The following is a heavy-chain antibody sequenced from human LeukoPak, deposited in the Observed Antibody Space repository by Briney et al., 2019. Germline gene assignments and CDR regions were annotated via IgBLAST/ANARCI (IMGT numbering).Heavy chain of an antibody. J-gene: IGHJ4*02. CDR2: ISAYNGNT. D-gene: IGHD2-2*03. Sequence: GASVKVSCKASGYTFTSYGISWVRQAPGQGLEWMGWISAYNGNTNYAQKLQGRVTMTTDTSTSTAYMELRSLSSDDTAVYYCARHPVGHCSSTSCQHFDYWGQGTLVTVSS. V-gene: IGHV1-18*01. CDR1: GYTFTSYG. CDR3: ARHPVGHCSSTSCQHFDY.